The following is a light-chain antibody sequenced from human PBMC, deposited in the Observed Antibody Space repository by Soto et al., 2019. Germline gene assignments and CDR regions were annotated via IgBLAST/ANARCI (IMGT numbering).Light chain of an antibody. Sequence: QSALTQPRSVSGSPGQSVAISCTGTRSDVSWYQHHPGKAPKLMIYDVYKRPSGVPDRFSGSKSGNTASLTISGLQAEDEADYYCSSYEGSHAWVFGGGTKLTV. CDR2: DVY. V-gene: IGLV2-11*01. CDR1: RSDV. J-gene: IGLJ3*02. CDR3: SSYEGSHAWV.